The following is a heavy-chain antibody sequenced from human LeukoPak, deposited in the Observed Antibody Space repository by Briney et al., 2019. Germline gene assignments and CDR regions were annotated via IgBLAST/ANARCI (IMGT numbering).Heavy chain of an antibody. J-gene: IGHJ4*02. V-gene: IGHV4-38-2*02. Sequence: SEILSLTCTVSGYSISSGYYWGWIRQPPGKGLEWIGEINHGGRTTYYPSLKSRVTISVDTSKNQFSLNLTSVTAADTAVYYCARGQVNIVGAATLLDSWGQGTPVIVSS. D-gene: IGHD1-26*01. CDR3: ARGQVNIVGAATLLDS. CDR2: INHGGRT. CDR1: GYSISSGYY.